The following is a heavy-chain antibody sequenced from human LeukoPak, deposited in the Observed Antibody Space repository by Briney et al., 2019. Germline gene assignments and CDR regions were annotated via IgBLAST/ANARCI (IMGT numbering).Heavy chain of an antibody. Sequence: ASVKVSCKASGYTFTSYGISWVRQAPGQGLEWMGWISAYNGNTNYAQKLQGRVTMTTDTSTSTVYMELRSLRSDDTAVYYCARVGRFGELLQFGYWGQGTLVTVSS. CDR3: ARVGRFGELLQFGY. V-gene: IGHV1-18*01. D-gene: IGHD3-10*01. CDR2: ISAYNGNT. J-gene: IGHJ4*02. CDR1: GYTFTSYG.